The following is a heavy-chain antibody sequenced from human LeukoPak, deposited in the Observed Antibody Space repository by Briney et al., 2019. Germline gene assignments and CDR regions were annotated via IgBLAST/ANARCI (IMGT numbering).Heavy chain of an antibody. CDR2: IYYSGST. CDR1: GGSISSYY. J-gene: IGHJ3*02. Sequence: SETLSLTCTVSGGSISSYYWSWIRQPPGKGLEWIGYIYYSGSTNYNPSLKSRVTISVDTSKNQFSLKLSSVTAADTAVYYCARGEQQLTYAFDIWGQGTMVTVSS. D-gene: IGHD6-13*01. V-gene: IGHV4-59*01. CDR3: ARGEQQLTYAFDI.